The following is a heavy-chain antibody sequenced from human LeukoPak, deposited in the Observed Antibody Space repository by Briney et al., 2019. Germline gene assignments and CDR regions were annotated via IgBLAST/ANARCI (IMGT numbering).Heavy chain of an antibody. D-gene: IGHD1-1*01. Sequence: SETLSLTCAVSGGSISSNNWWGWVRQPPGKGLEWIGEIYHSGSPNYNPSLKSRVTISVDKSRNHFPLNLSSVTAADTAVYYCARVNINNWHSCDYWGQGTLVTVSS. CDR1: GGSISSNNW. CDR3: ARVNINNWHSCDY. V-gene: IGHV4-4*02. CDR2: IYHSGSP. J-gene: IGHJ4*02.